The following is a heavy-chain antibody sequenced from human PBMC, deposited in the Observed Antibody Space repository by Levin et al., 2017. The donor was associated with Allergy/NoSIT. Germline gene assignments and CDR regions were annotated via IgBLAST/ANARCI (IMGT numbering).Heavy chain of an antibody. J-gene: IGHJ4*02. CDR2: IDWDDDK. D-gene: IGHD1-26*01. Sequence: SGPTLVKPTQTLTLTCTFSGFSLSTSAMCVSWIRQPPGKALEWLARIDWDDDKYYSTSLKTRLTISKDTFRNQVVLTMTNMDPMDTATYFCALMRVDKWSYDYWGQGTLVTVSS. CDR1: GFSLSTSAMC. CDR3: ALMRVDKWSYDY. V-gene: IGHV2-70*11.